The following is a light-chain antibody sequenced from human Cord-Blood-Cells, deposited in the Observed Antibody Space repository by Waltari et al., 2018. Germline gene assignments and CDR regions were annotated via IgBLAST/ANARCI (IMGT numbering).Light chain of an antibody. CDR1: SSDAASYNL. CDR3: CSYAGSSTWV. Sequence: QSALTQPASVSGSPGQSITIPCPGTSSDAASYNLVSWYQQHPGKAPKLMIYEGSKRPSGVSNRFSGSKSGNTASLTISGLQAEDEADYYCCSYAGSSTWVFGGGTKLTVL. J-gene: IGLJ3*02. CDR2: EGS. V-gene: IGLV2-23*01.